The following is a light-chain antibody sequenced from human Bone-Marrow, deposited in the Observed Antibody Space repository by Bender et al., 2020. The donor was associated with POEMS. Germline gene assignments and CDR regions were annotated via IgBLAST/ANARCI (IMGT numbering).Light chain of an antibody. CDR2: NSD. V-gene: IGLV1-44*01. J-gene: IGLJ1*01. CDR3: SSYAGSNTLKYV. CDR1: ASDRGTTP. Sequence: QSVLTQPPSASATPGQRVTISCSRSASDRGTTPINWYQHLPGTAPKLIIYNSDQRPSGVPDRFSGSKSGNTASLTISGLQTEDEADYYCSSYAGSNTLKYVFGTGTKVTVL.